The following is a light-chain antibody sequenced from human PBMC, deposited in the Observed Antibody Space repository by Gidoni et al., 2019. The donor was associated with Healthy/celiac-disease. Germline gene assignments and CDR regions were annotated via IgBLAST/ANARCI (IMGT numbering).Light chain of an antibody. J-gene: IGKJ2*01. Sequence: DIVMTQSPDSLPVSLGERATINCKSSQSVLYSSNNKNYLAWYQQKPGQPPKLLIYWASIRESGVPDRFSGSGSGTDFTLTISSLQAEDVAVYYCQQYYSTPHTFGQXTKLEIK. CDR3: QQYYSTPHT. CDR1: QSVLYSSNNKNY. V-gene: IGKV4-1*01. CDR2: WAS.